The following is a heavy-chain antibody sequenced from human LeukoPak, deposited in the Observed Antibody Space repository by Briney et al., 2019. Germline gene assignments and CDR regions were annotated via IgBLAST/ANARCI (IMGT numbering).Heavy chain of an antibody. CDR2: INPNSGGT. Sequence: ASVKVSCKASGYTFTGYYMHWVRQAPGQGLEWMGWINPNSGGTNYAQKFQGRVTMTRDTSISTAYMELSRLRSDDTAVYYCARVGVWFGELLYRSSDAFDIWGQGTMVTVSS. D-gene: IGHD3-10*01. V-gene: IGHV1-2*02. CDR3: ARVGVWFGELLYRSSDAFDI. J-gene: IGHJ3*02. CDR1: GYTFTGYY.